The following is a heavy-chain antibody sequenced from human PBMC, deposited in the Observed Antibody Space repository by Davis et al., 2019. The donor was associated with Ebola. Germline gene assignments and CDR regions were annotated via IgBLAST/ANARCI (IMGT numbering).Heavy chain of an antibody. J-gene: IGHJ6*02. CDR1: GYTFTSYG. D-gene: IGHD4-17*01. CDR2: ISAYNGNT. Sequence: ASVKVSRKASGYTFTSYGISWVRQAPGQGLEWMGWISAYNGNTNYAQKFQGRVTITADKSTSTAYMELSSLRSEDTAVYYCAKPPTVTREYYYYGMDVWGQGTTVTVSS. CDR3: AKPPTVTREYYYYGMDV. V-gene: IGHV1-18*01.